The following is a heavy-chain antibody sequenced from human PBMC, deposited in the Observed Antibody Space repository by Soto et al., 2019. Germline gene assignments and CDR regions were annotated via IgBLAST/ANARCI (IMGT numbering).Heavy chain of an antibody. CDR1: GFTFSSYS. D-gene: IGHD5-12*01. Sequence: GGSLRLSCAASGFTFSSYSMNWVRQAPGKGLEWGSYISSSSSTIYYADSVKGRFTISRDNAKNSLYLQMNSLRDEDTAVYYCASLRRDGYNFDYWGQGTLVTVSS. J-gene: IGHJ4*02. CDR2: ISSSSSTI. CDR3: ASLRRDGYNFDY. V-gene: IGHV3-48*02.